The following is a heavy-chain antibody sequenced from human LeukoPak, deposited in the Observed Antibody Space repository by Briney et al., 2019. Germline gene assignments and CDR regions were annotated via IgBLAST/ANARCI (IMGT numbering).Heavy chain of an antibody. CDR3: AKVSEAAAWYKNYGMDV. D-gene: IGHD6-13*01. CDR2: ISGSGDST. Sequence: GGSLRLSCGASGFTFYNYAMSWVRQAPGKGLEWVSGISGSGDSTYYADSVKGRFTISRDNSKNTLYLQTNSLRAEDTAVYYCAKVSEAAAWYKNYGMDVWGQGTTVTVSS. CDR1: GFTFYNYA. J-gene: IGHJ6*02. V-gene: IGHV3-23*01.